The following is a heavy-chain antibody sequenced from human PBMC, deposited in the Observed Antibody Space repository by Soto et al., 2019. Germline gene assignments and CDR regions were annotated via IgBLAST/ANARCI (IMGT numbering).Heavy chain of an antibody. CDR1: GFTFSSYG. CDR2: ISYDGSNK. Sequence: AGGSLRLSCAASGFTFSSYGMHWVRQAPGKGLEWVAVISYDGSNKYYADSVKGRFTISRDNSKNTLYLQMNSLRAEDTAVYYCRGWQLGTDYYYGMDVWGQGTTVTVSS. V-gene: IGHV3-30*03. J-gene: IGHJ6*02. D-gene: IGHD2-15*01. CDR3: RGWQLGTDYYYGMDV.